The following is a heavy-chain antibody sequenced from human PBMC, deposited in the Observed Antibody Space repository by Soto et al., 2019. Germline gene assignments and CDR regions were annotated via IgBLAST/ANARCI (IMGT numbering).Heavy chain of an antibody. J-gene: IGHJ4*02. Sequence: SETLPLTCTVSGGSVSSSSYYWGWIRQPPGKGLEWIGSIYYSGSTYYNPSLKSRVTISVDTSKNQFSLKLSSVTAADTAVYYCARFIPGTGSDYWGQGTLVTVSS. D-gene: IGHD1-20*01. CDR2: IYYSGST. V-gene: IGHV4-39*07. CDR1: GGSVSSSSYY. CDR3: ARFIPGTGSDY.